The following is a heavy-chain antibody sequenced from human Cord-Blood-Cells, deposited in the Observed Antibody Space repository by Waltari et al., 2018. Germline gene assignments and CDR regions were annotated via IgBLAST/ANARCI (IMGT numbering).Heavy chain of an antibody. CDR3: ARAPTNWNYVDYAFDI. CDR1: GGSVSSGSYY. J-gene: IGHJ3*02. V-gene: IGHV4-61*01. D-gene: IGHD1-7*01. Sequence: QVQLQESGPGLVKPSETLSLTCTVPGGSVSSGSYYWSWIRQPPGKGLEWIGYIYYRGSTNYNPSLKSRVTISVDTSKNQFSLKLSSVTAADTAVYYCARAPTNWNYVDYAFDIWGQGTMVTVSS. CDR2: IYYRGST.